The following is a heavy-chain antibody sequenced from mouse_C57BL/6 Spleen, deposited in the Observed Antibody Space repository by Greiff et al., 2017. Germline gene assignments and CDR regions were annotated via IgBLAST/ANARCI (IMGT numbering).Heavy chain of an antibody. Sequence: HLVESGGGLVKPGGSLKLSCAASGFTFSSYAMSWVRQTPEKRLEWVATISDGGSYTYYPDNVKGRFTISRENAKNNLYLQMSHLKSEDTAMYFCAGRNYVFLCDLGAQDTTLTVPS. D-gene: IGHD2-1*01. CDR2: ISDGGSYT. CDR1: GFTFSSYA. CDR3: AGRNYVFLCDL. V-gene: IGHV5-4*01. J-gene: IGHJ2*01.